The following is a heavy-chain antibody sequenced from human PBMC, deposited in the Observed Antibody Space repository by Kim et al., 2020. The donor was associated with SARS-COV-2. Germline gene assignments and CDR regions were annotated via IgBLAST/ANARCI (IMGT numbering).Heavy chain of an antibody. CDR3: ARGPSPWFFDH. V-gene: IGHV3-53*01. D-gene: IGHD3-9*01. CDR1: GVSVSSNY. J-gene: IGHJ4*02. Sequence: GGSLRLSCAASGVSVSSNYLTWVRQAPGKGLEWVTLFYSGYYTYYADSVKGRFTVSRDESKNTLYLQMNSLRVEDTAVYYCARGPSPWFFDHWGQGTPVT. CDR2: FYSGYYT.